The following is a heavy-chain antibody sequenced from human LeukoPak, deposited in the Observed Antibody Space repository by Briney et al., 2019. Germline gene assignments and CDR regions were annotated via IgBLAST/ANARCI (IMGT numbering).Heavy chain of an antibody. CDR2: TYYSGSTGST. J-gene: IGHJ4*02. V-gene: IGHV4-39*07. CDR3: ARTVAAGAGDHYFDS. D-gene: IGHD6-13*01. CDR1: GGSISSSSYY. Sequence: SETLSLTCTVSGGSISSSSYYWGWIRQPPGKGLEWIGSTYYSGSTGSTYYNPSFKSRVTILIDASKNQFSLKLSSVTAEDTAVYYCARTVAAGAGDHYFDSWGQGTLATVSS.